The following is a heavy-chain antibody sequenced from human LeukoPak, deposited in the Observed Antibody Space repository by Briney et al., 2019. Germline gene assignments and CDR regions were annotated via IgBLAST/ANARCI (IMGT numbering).Heavy chain of an antibody. Sequence: SSQTLSLTCAVDGGTFSGSYWSWIRPPPGKRLEWVGESNDSGGTNYNPSLKSRVTISADKSKNQVSLKLTSVTAADTAVYYCARASKDTAIRFDPWGQGTLVTVSS. V-gene: IGHV4-34*01. CDR3: ARASKDTAIRFDP. CDR1: GGTFSGSY. CDR2: SNDSGGT. J-gene: IGHJ5*02. D-gene: IGHD5-18*01.